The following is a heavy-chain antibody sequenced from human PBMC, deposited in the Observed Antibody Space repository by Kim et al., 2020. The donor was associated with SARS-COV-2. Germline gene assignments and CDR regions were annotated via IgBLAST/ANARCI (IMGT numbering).Heavy chain of an antibody. CDR1: GYTFTSYA. V-gene: IGHV1-3*01. CDR2: INAGNGNT. D-gene: IGHD1-26*01. CDR3: ARWGIVGATGGFDY. Sequence: ASVKVSCKASGYTFTSYAMHWVRQAPGQRLEWMGWINAGNGNTKYSQKFQGRVTITRDTSASTAYMELSSLRSEDTDVYYCARWGIVGATGGFDYWGQGTLVTVSS. J-gene: IGHJ4*02.